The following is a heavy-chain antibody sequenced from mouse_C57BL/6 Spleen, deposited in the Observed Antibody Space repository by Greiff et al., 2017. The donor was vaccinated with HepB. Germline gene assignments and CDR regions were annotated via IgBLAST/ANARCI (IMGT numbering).Heavy chain of an antibody. J-gene: IGHJ1*03. CDR2: IDPSDSET. CDR1: GYTFTSYW. V-gene: IGHV1-52*01. Sequence: VQLQQPGAELVRPGSSVKLSCKASGYTFTSYWMHWVKQRPIQGLEWIGNIDPSDSETHYTQKFKDKATLTVDKSSSTAYMQLSSLTSEDSAVYNCARDCEGYIDVWGTGTTVTVSS. CDR3: ARDCEGYIDV.